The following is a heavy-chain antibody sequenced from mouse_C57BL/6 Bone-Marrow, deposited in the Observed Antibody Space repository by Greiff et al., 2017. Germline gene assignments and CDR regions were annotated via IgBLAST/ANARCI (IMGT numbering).Heavy chain of an antibody. J-gene: IGHJ2*01. Sequence: QVQLQQPGAELVRPGSSVKLSCTASGYTFTSYWMHWVKQRPIQGLEWIGNIDPSDSETHYNQKFKDKATFTVDKSSSTAYMQLSSLTSEDSAVYYCARSLGYDFDYWGQGTTLTVSS. CDR2: IDPSDSET. CDR3: ARSLGYDFDY. CDR1: GYTFTSYW. D-gene: IGHD2-14*01. V-gene: IGHV1-52*01.